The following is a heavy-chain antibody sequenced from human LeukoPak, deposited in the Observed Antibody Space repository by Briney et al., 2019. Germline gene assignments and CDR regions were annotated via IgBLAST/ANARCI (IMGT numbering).Heavy chain of an antibody. CDR1: GFTFDDYA. D-gene: IGHD2-15*01. CDR3: ARDSPLAHGGGIDP. CDR2: ISWNSGSI. J-gene: IGHJ5*02. V-gene: IGHV3-9*01. Sequence: GWSLRLSCAASGFTFDDYAMRWVRQAPGKGLEWVSGISWNSGSIGYADSVKGRFTISRDNAKNSLYLQMNSLRTEDTALYYCARDSPLAHGGGIDPWGQGTLVTVSS.